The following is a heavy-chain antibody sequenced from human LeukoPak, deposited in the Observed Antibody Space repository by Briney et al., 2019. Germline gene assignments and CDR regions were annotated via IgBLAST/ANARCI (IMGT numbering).Heavy chain of an antibody. D-gene: IGHD3-22*01. CDR2: IYYSGST. CDR3: ARQVYYYDSSGYPIDY. J-gene: IGHJ4*02. CDR1: GGSTISYY. V-gene: IGHV4-59*01. Sequence: ASETLSLTCTVSGGSTISYYWSWIRQPPGKGPEWIGYIYYSGSTNYNPSLKSRVTISVDTSKNQFSLKLSSVTAADTAVYYCARQVYYYDSSGYPIDYWGQGTLVTVSS.